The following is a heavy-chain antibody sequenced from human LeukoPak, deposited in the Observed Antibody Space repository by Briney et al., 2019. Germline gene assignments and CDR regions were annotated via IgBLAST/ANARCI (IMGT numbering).Heavy chain of an antibody. Sequence: ASVKVSCKASGYTFTGYYMHWVRQAPGQGLEWMGWINPNSGGTNYAQKFQGRVTMTRDTSVSTAYMELSRLRSDDTAVYYCARYRVAATNWFDPWGQGTLVTVSS. CDR2: INPNSGGT. CDR3: ARYRVAATNWFDP. J-gene: IGHJ5*02. V-gene: IGHV1-2*02. D-gene: IGHD2-15*01. CDR1: GYTFTGYY.